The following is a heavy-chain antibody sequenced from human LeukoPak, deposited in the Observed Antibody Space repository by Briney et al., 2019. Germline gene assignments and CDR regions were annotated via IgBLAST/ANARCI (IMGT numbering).Heavy chain of an antibody. J-gene: IGHJ4*02. CDR1: GFTFTNYG. V-gene: IGHV3-33*03. CDR3: VRASATPDPHYFDY. CDR2: IWFDGGSK. Sequence: GGSLRLSCAASGFTFTNYGMHWVRQAPGRGLVWVAVIWFDGGSKDYGDSVKGRFTISRDNSNNMVYLQMNSLRAEDSALYYCVRASATPDPHYFDYWGLGALVTVSS.